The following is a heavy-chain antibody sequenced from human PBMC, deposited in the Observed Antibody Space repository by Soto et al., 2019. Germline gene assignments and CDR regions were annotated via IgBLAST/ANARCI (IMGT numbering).Heavy chain of an antibody. J-gene: IGHJ6*02. V-gene: IGHV3-7*01. CDR2: IKGDGSEK. CDR1: GFTFSNYW. Sequence: GGSLRLSCAASGFTFSNYWMNWVRQVPGKGLEWVANIKGDGSEKYFVDSVKGRFTISRDNAKNSLYLQMNSLRAEDTATYYCARDLGRTAAGYYYYYAMDVWGQGTTVTVSS. CDR3: ARDLGRTAAGYYYYYAMDV. D-gene: IGHD2-2*01.